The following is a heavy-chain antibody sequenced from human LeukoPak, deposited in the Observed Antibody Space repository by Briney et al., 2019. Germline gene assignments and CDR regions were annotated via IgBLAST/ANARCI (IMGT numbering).Heavy chain of an antibody. Sequence: GGSLRLSCAASGFTFSNNYMSWVRQAPGKGLEWVSLIYSHGGTNYSDSVKGRFTISRDNSKNTLYLQMNSLRAEDAAVYYCAKGGITMIVVVIQMYFDYWGQGTLVTVSS. CDR2: IYSHGGT. D-gene: IGHD3-22*01. V-gene: IGHV3-66*01. CDR1: GFTFSNNY. CDR3: AKGGITMIVVVIQMYFDY. J-gene: IGHJ4*02.